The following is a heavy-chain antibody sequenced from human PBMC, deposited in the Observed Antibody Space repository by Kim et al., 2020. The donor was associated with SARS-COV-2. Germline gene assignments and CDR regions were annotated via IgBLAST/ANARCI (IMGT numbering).Heavy chain of an antibody. CDR3: ARTYYDILTGYYTDWYFYL. V-gene: IGHV4-34*01. Sequence: SETLSLTCAVYGGSFSGYYWSWIRQPPGKGLEWIGEINHSGSTNYNPSLKSRGTISVDTTKNQFTLKLSSVTAADTAVYYCARTYYDILTGYYTDWYFYLWGRGTLVTVSS. CDR1: GGSFSGYY. J-gene: IGHJ2*01. CDR2: INHSGST. D-gene: IGHD3-9*01.